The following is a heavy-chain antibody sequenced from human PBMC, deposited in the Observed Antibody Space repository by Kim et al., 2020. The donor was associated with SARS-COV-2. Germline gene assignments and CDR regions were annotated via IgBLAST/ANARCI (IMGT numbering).Heavy chain of an antibody. V-gene: IGHV4-34*01. D-gene: IGHD3-3*01. CDR1: GGSFSGYY. CDR2: INHSGST. Sequence: SETLSLTCAVYGGSFSGYYWSWIRQPPGKGLEWIGEINHSGSTNYNPSLKSRVTISVDTSKNQFSLKLSSVTAADTAVYYCAREPPTYYDFWSGYYDYWGQGTLVTVSS. CDR3: AREPPTYYDFWSGYYDY. J-gene: IGHJ4*02.